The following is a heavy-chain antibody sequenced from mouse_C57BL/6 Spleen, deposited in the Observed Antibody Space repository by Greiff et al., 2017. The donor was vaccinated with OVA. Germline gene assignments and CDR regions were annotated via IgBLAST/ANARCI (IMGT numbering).Heavy chain of an antibody. J-gene: IGHJ3*01. V-gene: IGHV1-82*01. CDR2: IYPGDGDT. Sequence: VKLMESGPELVKPGASVKISCKASGYAFSSSWMNWVKQRPGKGLEWIGRIYPGDGDTNYNGKFKGKATLTADKSSSTAYMQLSSLTSEDSAVYFCARWTGGFAYWGQGTLVTVSA. CDR1: GYAFSSSW. CDR3: ARWTGGFAY.